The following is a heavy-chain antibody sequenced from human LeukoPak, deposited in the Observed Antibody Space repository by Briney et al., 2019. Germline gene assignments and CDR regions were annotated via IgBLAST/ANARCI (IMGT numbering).Heavy chain of an antibody. J-gene: IGHJ6*03. V-gene: IGHV1-69*01. Sequence: ASVKVSCKASGDTFSSYAISWVRQAPGQGLEWMGGIIPIFGTANYAQKFQGRVTITADESTSTAYMELSSLRSEDTAVYYCARGQAAKPNYYYMDVWGKGTTVTVSS. D-gene: IGHD2-2*01. CDR2: IIPIFGTA. CDR3: ARGQAAKPNYYYMDV. CDR1: GDTFSSYA.